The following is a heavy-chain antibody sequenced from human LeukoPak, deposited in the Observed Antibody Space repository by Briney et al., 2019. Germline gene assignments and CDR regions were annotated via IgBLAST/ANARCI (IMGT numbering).Heavy chain of an antibody. CDR1: GYTFTSYW. CDR2: IYPGDSDT. CDR3: ARTYYYGSGSYYVRGYYYMDV. V-gene: IGHV5-51*01. Sequence: GESLKISCKGSGYTFTSYWIAWVRQMPGKGLEWMGIIYPGDSDTTYSPSSQGQVTISADKSISTAYLQWSSLKASDTAMYYCARTYYYGSGSYYVRGYYYMDVWGKGTTVTISS. J-gene: IGHJ6*03. D-gene: IGHD3-10*01.